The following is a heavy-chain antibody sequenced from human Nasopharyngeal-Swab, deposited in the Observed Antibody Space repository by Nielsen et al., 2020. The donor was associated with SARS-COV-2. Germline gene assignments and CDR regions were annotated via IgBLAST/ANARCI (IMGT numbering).Heavy chain of an antibody. Sequence: GESLKISCAASGFTFSSYAMSRVRQAPGKGLEWVSAISGSGGSTYYADSVKGRFTISRDNSKNTLYLQMNSLRAEDTAVYYCAKEGRQQLVRPFDYWGQGTLVTVSS. J-gene: IGHJ4*02. D-gene: IGHD6-13*01. V-gene: IGHV3-23*01. CDR1: GFTFSSYA. CDR3: AKEGRQQLVRPFDY. CDR2: ISGSGGST.